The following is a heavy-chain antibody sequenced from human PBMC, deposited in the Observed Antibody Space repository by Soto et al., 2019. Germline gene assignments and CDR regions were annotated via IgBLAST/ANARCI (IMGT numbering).Heavy chain of an antibody. CDR3: ARDIRGAN. CDR2: ITSGGSNI. D-gene: IGHD3-10*01. J-gene: IGHJ4*02. CDR1: GFTFTDHY. V-gene: IGHV3-11*01. Sequence: QVQLVEAGGGLVKPGGSLRLACTASGFTFTDHYMTWIRQAPGKGLEWVSYITSGGSNIYYADSVRGRFTISRDNAKNSVYLQMSSLRAEDTAIYYCARDIRGANWGQGPLVIVS.